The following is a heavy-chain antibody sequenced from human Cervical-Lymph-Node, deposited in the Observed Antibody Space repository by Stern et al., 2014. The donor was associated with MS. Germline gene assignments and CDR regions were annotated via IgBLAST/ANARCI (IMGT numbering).Heavy chain of an antibody. Sequence: VQLVESGAEVKKPGASVKVSCKASGYTFTNYNIDWVRQATGQGLEWMGWMNPNSGNKGYAQRFQGRVTMTRDTSTSTAYMELSSLKAEDTAVYYCARVRFYGSGIYCALGDGMDVWGQGTTVTVSS. CDR3: ARVRFYGSGIYCALGDGMDV. CDR1: GYTFTNYN. D-gene: IGHD3-10*01. CDR2: MNPNSGNK. V-gene: IGHV1-8*01. J-gene: IGHJ6*02.